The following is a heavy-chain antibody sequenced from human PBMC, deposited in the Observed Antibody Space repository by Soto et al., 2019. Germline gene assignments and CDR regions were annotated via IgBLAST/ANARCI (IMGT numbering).Heavy chain of an antibody. CDR3: ARDSLGIAVLGTGRSKNNWFDP. D-gene: IGHD6-19*01. CDR2: INHSGST. CDR1: GGSFSGYY. Sequence: QVQLQQWGAGLLKPSETLSLTCAVYGGSFSGYYWSWIRQPPGKGLEWIGEINHSGSTNYNPSLKSRVTISIGTSKNQFSLKLSSVTAADTAIYYCARDSLGIAVLGTGRSKNNWFDPWGQGTLVTVSS. J-gene: IGHJ5*02. V-gene: IGHV4-34*01.